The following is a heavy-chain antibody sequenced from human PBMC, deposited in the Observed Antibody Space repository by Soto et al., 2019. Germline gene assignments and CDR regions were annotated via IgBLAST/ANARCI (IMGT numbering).Heavy chain of an antibody. CDR3: AKDGVGSYLDV. CDR1: GFTFSSYG. D-gene: IGHD3-10*01. J-gene: IGHJ6*02. V-gene: IGHV3-30*18. CDR2: ISYDGSNK. Sequence: GGSLRLSCAASGFTFSSYGMHWVRQAPGKGLEWVAVISYDGSNKYYADSVKGRFTISRDNSKNTLYLQMNSLRAEDTAVYYCAKDGVGSYLDVWGQGTTVTVSS.